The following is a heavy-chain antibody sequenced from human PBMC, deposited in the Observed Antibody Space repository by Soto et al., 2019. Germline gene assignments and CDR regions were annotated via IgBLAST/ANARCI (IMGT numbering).Heavy chain of an antibody. CDR2: INYRGTT. Sequence: SETLSLTCTVSGGSINSGDSYWNWIRQNPEKGLEWIGYINYRGTTFYNPSLKSRIIISADTSENQFSLKLNSVTAADTAVYYCVRDGPGRATYWAQATL. CDR3: VRDGPGRATY. CDR1: GGSINSGDSY. V-gene: IGHV4-31*03. J-gene: IGHJ4*02.